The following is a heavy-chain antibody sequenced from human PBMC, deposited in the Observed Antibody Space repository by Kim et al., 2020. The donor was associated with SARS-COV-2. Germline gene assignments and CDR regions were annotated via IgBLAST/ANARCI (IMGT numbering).Heavy chain of an antibody. CDR2: IDPSDSYT. V-gene: IGHV5-10-1*01. CDR3: ARALCSSTSCYGRFDP. Sequence: GESLKISCKGSGYSFTSYWISWVRQMPGKGLEWMGRIDPSDSYTNYSPSFQGHVTISADKSISTAYLQWSSLKASDTAMYYCARALCSSTSCYGRFDPWGQGTLVTVSS. CDR1: GYSFTSYW. D-gene: IGHD2-2*01. J-gene: IGHJ5*02.